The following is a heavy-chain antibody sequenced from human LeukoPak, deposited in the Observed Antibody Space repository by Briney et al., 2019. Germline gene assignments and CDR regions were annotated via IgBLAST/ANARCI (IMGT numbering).Heavy chain of an antibody. Sequence: ASVKVSCKASGYTFTSYYMHWVRQAPGQGLEWMGIINPSGGSTSYAQKFQGRVTMTRDTSTSTVYMELSSLRSEDTAVYYCARELLGYCSSTSCYTTVGFDYWGQGTLVTVSS. CDR3: ARELLGYCSSTSCYTTVGFDY. V-gene: IGHV1-46*01. CDR1: GYTFTSYY. D-gene: IGHD2-2*02. CDR2: INPSGGST. J-gene: IGHJ4*02.